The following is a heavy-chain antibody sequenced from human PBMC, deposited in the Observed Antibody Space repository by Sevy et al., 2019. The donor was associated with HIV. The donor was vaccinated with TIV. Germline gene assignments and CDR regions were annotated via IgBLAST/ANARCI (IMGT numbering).Heavy chain of an antibody. Sequence: SETLSLTCTVSGGSISSGGYYWSWIRQHPGKGLEWIGYIYYSGSTYYNPSLKSRVTISVDTSKNQFSLKLSAVTAADTAVYYCARVSQQPYYFDYWGQGTLVTVSS. J-gene: IGHJ4*02. CDR1: GGSISSGGYY. CDR2: IYYSGST. CDR3: ARVSQQPYYFDY. D-gene: IGHD6-13*01. V-gene: IGHV4-31*03.